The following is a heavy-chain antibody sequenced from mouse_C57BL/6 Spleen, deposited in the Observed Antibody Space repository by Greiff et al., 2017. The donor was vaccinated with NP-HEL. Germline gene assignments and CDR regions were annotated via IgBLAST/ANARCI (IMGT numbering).Heavy chain of an antibody. J-gene: IGHJ3*01. V-gene: IGHV14-4*01. Sequence: EVQLQQSGAELVRPGASVKLSCTASGFNIKDDYMHWVKQRPEQGLEWIGWIDPENGDTEYASKFQGKATITADKSSNTAYLQLSSLTSEDTAVYYCTRGYDVAWFAYWGQGTLVTVSA. CDR1: GFNIKDDY. CDR2: IDPENGDT. D-gene: IGHD2-2*01. CDR3: TRGYDVAWFAY.